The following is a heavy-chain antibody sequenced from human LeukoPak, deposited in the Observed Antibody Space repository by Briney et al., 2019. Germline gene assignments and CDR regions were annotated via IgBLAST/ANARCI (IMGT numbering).Heavy chain of an antibody. J-gene: IGHJ4*02. Sequence: SETLSLTCTVSGGSISSGGYYWSWIRQHPGKGLEWIGYIYYSGSTYYNPSLKSRVTISVDTSKNQFSLKLSSATAADTAVYYCARRLSGSYAFDYWGQGTLVTVSS. CDR2: IYYSGST. D-gene: IGHD1-26*01. CDR1: GGSISSGGYY. CDR3: ARRLSGSYAFDY. V-gene: IGHV4-31*03.